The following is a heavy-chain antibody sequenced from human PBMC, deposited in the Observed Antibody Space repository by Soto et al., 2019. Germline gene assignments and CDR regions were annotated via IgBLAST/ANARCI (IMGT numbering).Heavy chain of an antibody. D-gene: IGHD2-2*01. CDR1: GFTFSSYG. CDR2: ISYDGSNK. V-gene: IGHV3-30*18. CDR3: AKPRYGPDIVVVPAAIPF. J-gene: IGHJ4*02. Sequence: QVQLVESGGGVVQPGRSLRLSCAASGFTFSSYGMHWVRQAPGKGLEWVAVISYDGSNKYYADSVKGRFTISRDNSKNTLYLQMNSLRAEDTAVYYCAKPRYGPDIVVVPAAIPFWGQGTLVTVSS.